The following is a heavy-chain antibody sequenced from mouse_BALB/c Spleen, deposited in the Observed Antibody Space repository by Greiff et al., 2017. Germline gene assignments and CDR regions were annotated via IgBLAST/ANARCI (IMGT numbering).Heavy chain of an antibody. Sequence: VHLVESGAELMKPGASVKISCKATGYTFSSYWIEWVKQRPGHGLEWIGEILPGSGSTNYNEKFKGKATFTADTSSNTAYMQLSSLTSEDSAVYYCARSHYYGRFAYWGQGTLVTVSA. CDR2: ILPGSGST. J-gene: IGHJ3*01. V-gene: IGHV1-9*01. CDR3: ARSHYYGRFAY. D-gene: IGHD1-2*01. CDR1: GYTFSSYW.